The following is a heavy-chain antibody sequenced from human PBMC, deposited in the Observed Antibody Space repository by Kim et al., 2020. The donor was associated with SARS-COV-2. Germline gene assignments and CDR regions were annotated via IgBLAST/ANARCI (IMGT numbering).Heavy chain of an antibody. CDR2: IYYSGST. Sequence: SETLSLTCTVSGGSISSYYWSWIRQPPGKGLEWIGYIYYSGSTNYNPSLKSRVTISVDTSKNQFSLKLSSVTAADTAVYYCARAKPQDSSLLLFDYWGQGTLVTVSS. V-gene: IGHV4-59*01. D-gene: IGHD3-22*01. CDR3: ARAKPQDSSLLLFDY. J-gene: IGHJ4*02. CDR1: GGSISSYY.